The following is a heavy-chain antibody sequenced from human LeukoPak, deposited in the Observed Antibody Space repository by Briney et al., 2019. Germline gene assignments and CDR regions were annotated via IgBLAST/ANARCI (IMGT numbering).Heavy chain of an antibody. V-gene: IGHV3-30*18. CDR3: AKDGAIVAFDY. J-gene: IGHJ4*02. CDR1: GFTFSSYG. D-gene: IGHD5-12*01. Sequence: GRFLRLSCAASGFTFSSYGMHWVRQAPGKGLEWVAVISYDGSNKYYADSVKGRFTISRDNSKNTLYLQMNSLRAEDTAVYYCAKDGAIVAFDYWGQGTLVTVSS. CDR2: ISYDGSNK.